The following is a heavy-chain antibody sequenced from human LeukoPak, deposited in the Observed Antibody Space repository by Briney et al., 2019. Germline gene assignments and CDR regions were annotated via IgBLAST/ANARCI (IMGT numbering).Heavy chain of an antibody. Sequence: SETLSLTCTVSGGSISTYYWSWIRQPPGEGLEWIGYIYYSGSTNYNPSLKSRVTISVDTSKNQFSLKLSSVTAADTAVYYCARYKLRFLEWPSLDYWGQGTLVTVSS. CDR1: GGSISTYY. CDR3: ARYKLRFLEWPSLDY. CDR2: IYYSGST. D-gene: IGHD3-3*01. J-gene: IGHJ4*02. V-gene: IGHV4-59*01.